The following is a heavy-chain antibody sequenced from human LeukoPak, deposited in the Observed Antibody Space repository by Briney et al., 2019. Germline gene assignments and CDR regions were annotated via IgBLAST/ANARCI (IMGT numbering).Heavy chain of an antibody. CDR3: ARRYDSKKLYYFDY. CDR2: IYPGDSDT. D-gene: IGHD3-3*01. Sequence: GESLKISCKGSGYSFPSYWIGWVHQMPGKGLEWIGIIYPGDSDTRHSPSFQGQVTISADKSISTAYLQWSSLKASDTAMYYCARRYDSKKLYYFDYWGEGTLVTVSS. CDR1: GYSFPSYW. V-gene: IGHV5-51*07. J-gene: IGHJ4*02.